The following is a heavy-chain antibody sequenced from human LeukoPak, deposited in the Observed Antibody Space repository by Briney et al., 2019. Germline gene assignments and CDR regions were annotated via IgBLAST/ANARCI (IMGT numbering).Heavy chain of an antibody. CDR2: INPNSGGT. D-gene: IGHD6-13*01. V-gene: IGHV1-2*02. Sequence: ASVKLSCKASGYTFTGYYMHWVRQAPGQGLEWMGWINPNSGGTNYAQKFQGRVTMTRDTSISTAYMELSRLRSDDTAAYYCARDRRIAAAGVWVYWGQGTLVTVSS. J-gene: IGHJ4*02. CDR1: GYTFTGYY. CDR3: ARDRRIAAAGVWVY.